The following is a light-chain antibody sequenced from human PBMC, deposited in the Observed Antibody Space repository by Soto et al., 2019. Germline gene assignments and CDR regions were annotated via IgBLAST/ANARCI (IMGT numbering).Light chain of an antibody. CDR1: SSDIGGYNY. V-gene: IGLV2-14*01. CDR3: SSYTRRTTLV. CDR2: EVS. Sequence: QSVLTQPASVSGSPGQSITFSCTGTSSDIGGYNYVSWYQQHPGKAPKLIISEVSNRPSGVSNRFSGSKSGNTASLTISGLQAEDEADYYCSSYTRRTTLVFGGGTKLTVL. J-gene: IGLJ3*02.